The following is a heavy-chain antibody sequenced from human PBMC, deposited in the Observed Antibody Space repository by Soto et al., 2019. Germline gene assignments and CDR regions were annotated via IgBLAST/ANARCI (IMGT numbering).Heavy chain of an antibody. D-gene: IGHD3-16*02. Sequence: QITLKESGPTLVDPTQTLTLTCTFSGFSLTTRQVGVGWIRQPPGQALEWLAVIYWDNDKRYSPSLERRLTITKDTSKNQVVHTMNNMDPMDTATYYCAHLMSTYGGVIADDAFDVWGQGTMVTVSS. CDR1: GFSLTTRQVG. V-gene: IGHV2-5*02. J-gene: IGHJ3*01. CDR2: IYWDNDK. CDR3: AHLMSTYGGVIADDAFDV.